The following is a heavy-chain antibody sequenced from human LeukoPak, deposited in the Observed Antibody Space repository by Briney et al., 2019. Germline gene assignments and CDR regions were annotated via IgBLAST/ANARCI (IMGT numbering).Heavy chain of an antibody. J-gene: IGHJ4*02. D-gene: IGHD6-6*01. CDR3: ARGRYTSSPYFDY. Sequence: GGCPRLSCAASGLTFSSYDLHWVRQAPGKGLEWVAGIWYDGSKEYYADSLKGRFTITTENSKNTLYLQMNSLLADDTAVYYCARGRYTSSPYFDYWGQGALVTVSS. V-gene: IGHV3-33*01. CDR2: IWYDGSKE. CDR1: GLTFSSYD.